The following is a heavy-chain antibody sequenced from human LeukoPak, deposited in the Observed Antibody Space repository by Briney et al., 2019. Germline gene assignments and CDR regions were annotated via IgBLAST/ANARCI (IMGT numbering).Heavy chain of an antibody. Sequence: SVKVSCKASEGTFSSYAISWVRQAPGQGLEWMGGIIPIFGTANYAQKFQGRVTITADESTSTAYMELSSLRSEDTAVYYCARARITITKDFRGRYGRIEYNWFDPWGQGTLVTVSS. CDR1: EGTFSSYA. CDR3: ARARITITKDFRGRYGRIEYNWFDP. V-gene: IGHV1-69*13. J-gene: IGHJ5*02. D-gene: IGHD3-9*01. CDR2: IIPIFGTA.